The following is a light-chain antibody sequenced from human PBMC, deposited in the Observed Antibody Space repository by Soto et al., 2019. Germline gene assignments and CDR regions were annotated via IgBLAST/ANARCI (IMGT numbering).Light chain of an antibody. CDR1: QGISSY. CDR2: AAS. Sequence: DIQLTQSPSFLSASLGDRVTITCRASQGISSYLAWYQQKPGKAPKLLIYAASTLQSGVQSRFSGSGSGTEFTLTISSLQPEDFATYYCQQLNSYPITFGQGTRLEIK. V-gene: IGKV1-9*01. J-gene: IGKJ5*01. CDR3: QQLNSYPIT.